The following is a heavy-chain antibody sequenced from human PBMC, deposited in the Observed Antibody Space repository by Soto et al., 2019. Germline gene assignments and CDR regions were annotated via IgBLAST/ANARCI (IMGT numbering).Heavy chain of an antibody. V-gene: IGHV1-69*01. D-gene: IGHD1-26*01. Sequence: QVQLVQSGAEVKKPGSSVKVSCKASGGTFSSYSINWVRQAPGQGLEWMGEIIPIFGTANYALKIQGRVTTTAEESTSTAYMGLRSLRSEDTAVYYCARDGGRHSGGIDYWGQGTMVTVSS. CDR1: GGTFSSYS. J-gene: IGHJ4*02. CDR2: IIPIFGTA. CDR3: ARDGGRHSGGIDY.